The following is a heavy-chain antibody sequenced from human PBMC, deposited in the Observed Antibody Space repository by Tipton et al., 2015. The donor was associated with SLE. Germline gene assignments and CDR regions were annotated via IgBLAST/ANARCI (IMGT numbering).Heavy chain of an antibody. V-gene: IGHV3-7*01. J-gene: IGHJ4*02. CDR2: IKQDGSEK. D-gene: IGHD4/OR15-4a*01. Sequence: SLRLSCAASGFTFSIYWMSWVRQAPGKGLEWVANIKQDGSEKYYVDSVKGRFTISRDNAKNSLYLQMNSLRAEDTAVYYCAREHDYGGNFDYWVQGTLVTVSS. CDR3: AREHDYGGNFDY. CDR1: GFTFSIYW.